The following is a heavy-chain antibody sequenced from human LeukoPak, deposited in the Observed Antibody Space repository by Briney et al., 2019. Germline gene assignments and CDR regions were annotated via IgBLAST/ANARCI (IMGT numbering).Heavy chain of an antibody. D-gene: IGHD6-13*01. CDR1: GFTFSNYA. CDR3: ARALGSSWDSSLDS. Sequence: PARSLRLSCAASGFTFSNYAMHWIRQAPGKGLEWVALISYDGSVENNAASMNRRFTISEDTSKKTPHMQSTSMATENTAVYYCARALGSSWDSSLDSWGQGTLVPVSS. CDR2: ISYDGSVE. V-gene: IGHV3-30*04. J-gene: IGHJ4*02.